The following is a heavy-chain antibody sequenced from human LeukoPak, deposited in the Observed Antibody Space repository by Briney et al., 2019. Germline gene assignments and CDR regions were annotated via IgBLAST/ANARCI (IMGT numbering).Heavy chain of an antibody. V-gene: IGHV4-4*07. D-gene: IGHD2-21*01. J-gene: IGHJ3*02. CDR3: ARDYIVAPGDRDAFDI. Sequence: PSETLSLTCTVSGGSISSYYWSWIRQLAGKGLEWIGRIYTSGSTNYNPSLKSRVTMSVDTSKSQFSLKLSSVTAADTAVYYCARDYIVAPGDRDAFDIWGQGTMVTVSS. CDR1: GGSISSYY. CDR2: IYTSGST.